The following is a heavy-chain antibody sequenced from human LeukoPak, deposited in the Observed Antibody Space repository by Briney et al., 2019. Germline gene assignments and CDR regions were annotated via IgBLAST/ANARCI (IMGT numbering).Heavy chain of an antibody. CDR1: GFTFSSYT. CDR3: AKDQTPYY. CDR2: ISGRGDTT. J-gene: IGHJ4*02. Sequence: GGSLRLSCAASGFTFSSYTMTWVRQAPGKGLEWVSGISGRGDTTYYADSVKGRFTISRDNSKNTLYLQMNSLRAEDTAVYYCAKDQTPYYWGQGTLVTVSS. V-gene: IGHV3-23*01.